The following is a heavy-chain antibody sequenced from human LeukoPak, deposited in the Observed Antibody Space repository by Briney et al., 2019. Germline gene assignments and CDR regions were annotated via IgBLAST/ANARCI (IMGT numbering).Heavy chain of an antibody. V-gene: IGHV1-69*01. CDR1: GGSFNGFS. Sequence: GSSVKVSCKASGGSFNGFSISWVRQAPGQGLEWMGGVVPIFDTPNYAQKFRGRVTVTADDSTGTAYLQLSSLRPEDTGIYYCVRDEGTIVTSEAFAVWGQGTMVTVSS. CDR2: VVPIFDTP. J-gene: IGHJ3*01. CDR3: VRDEGTIVTSEAFAV. D-gene: IGHD1-26*01.